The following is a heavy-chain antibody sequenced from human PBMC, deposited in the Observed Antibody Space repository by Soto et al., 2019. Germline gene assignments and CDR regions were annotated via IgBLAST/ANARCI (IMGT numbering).Heavy chain of an antibody. V-gene: IGHV3-23*01. Sequence: GGSLRLSCAASGFTFSSSAMSWVRQAPGKGLEWVSAISGNGVSTYYADSVKGRFTISRDNSKNTLYLQMNSVKAEDTAVYYCAKVPRYCGGGSCFGGYFDYWGQGTLVTVSS. D-gene: IGHD2-15*01. J-gene: IGHJ4*02. CDR1: GFTFSSSA. CDR2: ISGNGVST. CDR3: AKVPRYCGGGSCFGGYFDY.